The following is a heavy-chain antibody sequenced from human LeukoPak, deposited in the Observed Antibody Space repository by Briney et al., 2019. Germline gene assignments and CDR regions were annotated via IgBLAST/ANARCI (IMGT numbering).Heavy chain of an antibody. CDR1: GFTFSSYS. J-gene: IGHJ4*02. CDR2: ISSSSSYI. CDR3: ARDAGATPILYYFDY. Sequence: GGSLRLSCAASGFTFSSYSMNWVRQAPGKGLEWVSSISSSSSYIYYADSVKGRFTISRDNAKNSLYLQMNSLRAEDTAVYYCARDAGATPILYYFDYWGQGTLVTVSS. D-gene: IGHD3-10*01. V-gene: IGHV3-21*01.